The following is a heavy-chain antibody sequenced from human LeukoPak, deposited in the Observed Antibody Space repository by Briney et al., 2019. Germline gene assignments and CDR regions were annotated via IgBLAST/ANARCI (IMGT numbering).Heavy chain of an antibody. CDR2: ISSSGSTI. CDR3: ARVWDIVVVPAAIAAAFDI. V-gene: IGHV3-11*04. D-gene: IGHD2-2*01. Sequence: EGSLRLSCAASGFTFSDYYMSWIRQAPGKGLEWVSYISSSGSTIYYADSVKGRFTISRDNAKNSLYLQMNSLRAEDTAVYYCARVWDIVVVPAAIAAAFDIWGQGTMVTVSS. J-gene: IGHJ3*02. CDR1: GFTFSDYY.